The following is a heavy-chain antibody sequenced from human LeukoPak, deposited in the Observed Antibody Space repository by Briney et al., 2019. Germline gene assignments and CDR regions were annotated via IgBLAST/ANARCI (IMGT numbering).Heavy chain of an antibody. J-gene: IGHJ3*02. CDR1: GGSISSSNW. V-gene: IGHV4-4*02. CDR3: ARDGTTVTTLGAFDI. D-gene: IGHD4-17*01. Sequence: EASETLSLTCAVSGGSISSSNWWSWVRQPPGKGLEWIGEIYHSGSTNYNPSLKSRVTISVDKSKNQFSLKLSSVTAADTAVYYCARDGTTVTTLGAFDIWGQGTMVTVSS. CDR2: IYHSGST.